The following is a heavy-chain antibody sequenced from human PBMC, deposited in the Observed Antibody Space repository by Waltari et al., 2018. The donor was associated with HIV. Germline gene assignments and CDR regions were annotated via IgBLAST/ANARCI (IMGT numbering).Heavy chain of an antibody. CDR1: GFTFTNYV. D-gene: IGHD2-8*01. V-gene: IGHV1-18*01. Sequence: VQLVQSGPEMRKPGASVKISCRASGFTFTNYVFSWVRQAPGQGLEWLGWISAYDCNKDPEQKCKGRIILTTDTSTTTAQLEVRNLRSDDTAIYHCVRGGGSWLYDMYYYQGLDVWGQGTTVIVSS. J-gene: IGHJ6*02. CDR2: ISAYDCNK. CDR3: VRGGGSWLYDMYYYQGLDV.